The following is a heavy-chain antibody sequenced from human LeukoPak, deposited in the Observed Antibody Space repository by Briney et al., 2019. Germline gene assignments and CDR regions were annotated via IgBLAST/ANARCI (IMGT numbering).Heavy chain of an antibody. Sequence: GGSLRLSCAASGFSFSNYAMNWVRQAPGKGLEWVSSVDGSSSHIYYADSVKGRFTISRDNTKSSLYLQMNSLRAEDMAVYYCARGYCGGDCYGDWGQGTLVTVSS. CDR3: ARGYCGGDCYGD. J-gene: IGHJ1*01. V-gene: IGHV3-21*01. D-gene: IGHD2-21*02. CDR2: VDGSSSHI. CDR1: GFSFSNYA.